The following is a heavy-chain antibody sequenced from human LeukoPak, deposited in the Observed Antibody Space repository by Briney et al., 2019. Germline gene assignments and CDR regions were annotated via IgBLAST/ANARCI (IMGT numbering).Heavy chain of an antibody. V-gene: IGHV3-30*18. CDR2: ISYGGSNK. CDR3: AKERATETRRLDY. CDR1: GFTFSRYG. J-gene: IGHJ4*02. Sequence: AGTLRLSCAASGFTFSRYGMHWVRQAPGKGLEWVAVISYGGSNKNYADSVKGRFTISRDNSKNTLYLQMNSLRPEDAAVYYCAKERATETRRLDYWGQGTLVTVSS.